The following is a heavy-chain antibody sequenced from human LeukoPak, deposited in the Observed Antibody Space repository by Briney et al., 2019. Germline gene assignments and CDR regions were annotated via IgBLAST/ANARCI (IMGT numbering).Heavy chain of an antibody. CDR2: ISAYNGNT. V-gene: IGHV1-18*01. J-gene: IGHJ4*02. Sequence: ASVKVSCKASGYTFTSYGISWVRQAPGQGLEWMGWISAYNGNTNYAQKLQGRVTMTTDTSTSTAYMELRSLRSDDTAVYYCARDDHTDCYDSSGSYFDYWGQGTLVTVSS. CDR3: ARDDHTDCYDSSGSYFDY. CDR1: GYTFTSYG. D-gene: IGHD3-22*01.